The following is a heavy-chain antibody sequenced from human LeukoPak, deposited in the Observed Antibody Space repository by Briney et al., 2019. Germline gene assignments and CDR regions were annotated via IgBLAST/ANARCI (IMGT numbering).Heavy chain of an antibody. Sequence: PGGSLRLSCAASGFTFSSYGMHWVRQAPGKGLEWVAVIWYDGSDKYYADSVKGRFTISRDNSKNTLYLQMNSLRAEDTAVYYCARGADYGAGEYFDYWGQGTLVTVFS. CDR3: ARGADYGAGEYFDY. J-gene: IGHJ4*02. CDR2: IWYDGSDK. D-gene: IGHD4-17*01. V-gene: IGHV3-33*01. CDR1: GFTFSSYG.